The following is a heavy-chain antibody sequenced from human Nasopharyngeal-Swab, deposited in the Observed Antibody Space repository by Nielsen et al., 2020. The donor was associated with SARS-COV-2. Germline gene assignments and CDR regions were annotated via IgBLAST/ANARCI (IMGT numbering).Heavy chain of an antibody. CDR2: ISTSSTNL. D-gene: IGHD4-17*01. CDR3: ARGPAGSYGDFDY. J-gene: IGHJ4*02. Sequence: WIRQPPGKGLEWVSSISTSSTNLYYADSVKGRFTISRDNARNSLYLQMNSLRVEDTAVYYCARGPAGSYGDFDYWGQGIPVTVSS. V-gene: IGHV3-21*01.